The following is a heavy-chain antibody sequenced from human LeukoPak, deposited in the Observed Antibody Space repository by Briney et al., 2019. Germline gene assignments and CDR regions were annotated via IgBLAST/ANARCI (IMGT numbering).Heavy chain of an antibody. Sequence: SETLSLTCSVSGGSISSYYWSWIRQPPGKGLEWIGYIYYSGSTNYNPPLKSRVTISVDTSKNQFSLKLSSVTAADTAVYYCARDLGSGLGHWFDPWSQGTLVTVSS. CDR1: GGSISSYY. V-gene: IGHV4-59*01. J-gene: IGHJ5*02. CDR2: IYYSGST. D-gene: IGHD6-19*01. CDR3: ARDLGSGLGHWFDP.